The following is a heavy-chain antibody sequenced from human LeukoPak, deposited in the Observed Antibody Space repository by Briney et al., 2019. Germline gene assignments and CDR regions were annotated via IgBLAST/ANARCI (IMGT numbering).Heavy chain of an antibody. Sequence: SVKVSCKASGFTFTSSAVQWVRQARGQRLEWIGWIVVGSGNTNYAQKFQERVTITRDTSASTAYMELSSLRSEDTAVYYCARGQHCSGGSCRLSYWGQGTLVTVSS. CDR2: IVVGSGNT. CDR1: GFTFTSSA. D-gene: IGHD2-15*01. V-gene: IGHV1-58*01. CDR3: ARGQHCSGGSCRLSY. J-gene: IGHJ4*02.